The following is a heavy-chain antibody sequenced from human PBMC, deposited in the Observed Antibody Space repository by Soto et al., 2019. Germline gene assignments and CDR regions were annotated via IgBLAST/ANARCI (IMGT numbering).Heavy chain of an antibody. CDR1: GYSFTSYW. D-gene: IGHD3-22*01. CDR3: ARQFYDSSGYYPIAFDY. V-gene: IGHV5-51*01. Sequence: GESLKISCKGSGYSFTSYWIGWVRQMPGKGLEWMGIIYPGDSDTRYSPSFQGQVTISADKSISTAYLQWSSLKASDTAMYYCARQFYDSSGYYPIAFDYWGQGTLVTVSS. CDR2: IYPGDSDT. J-gene: IGHJ4*02.